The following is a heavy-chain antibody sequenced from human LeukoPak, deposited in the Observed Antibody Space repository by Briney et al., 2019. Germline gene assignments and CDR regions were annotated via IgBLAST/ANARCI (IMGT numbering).Heavy chain of an antibody. J-gene: IGHJ4*02. V-gene: IGHV5-51*01. D-gene: IGHD1-1*01. CDR2: IYPGDSDT. Sequence: MRGESLKISCKGSGYSFTGYWIGWVRQMPGKGLEWMGIIYPGDSDTRYSPSFQGQVTISADKSISTAYLQWSSLKASDSATYYCARREITTPYFDYWGQGTLVTVSS. CDR3: ARREITTPYFDY. CDR1: GYSFTGYW.